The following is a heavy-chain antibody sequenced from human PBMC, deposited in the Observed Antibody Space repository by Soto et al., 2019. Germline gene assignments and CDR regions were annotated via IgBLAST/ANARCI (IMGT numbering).Heavy chain of an antibody. Sequence: QITLKESGPTLVKPTQTLTLTCTFSGFSLSTTGEGVGWIRQPPGKALEWLAVIYWNDDKSYSPSLKSRLTISKDTSKKQVVLTMMNLAPVDTGTYYCAKVDEVAALFAYVGQGTLVTVSS. CDR3: AKVDEVAALFAY. J-gene: IGHJ4*02. CDR1: GFSLSTTGEG. CDR2: IYWNDDK. V-gene: IGHV2-5*01. D-gene: IGHD6-6*01.